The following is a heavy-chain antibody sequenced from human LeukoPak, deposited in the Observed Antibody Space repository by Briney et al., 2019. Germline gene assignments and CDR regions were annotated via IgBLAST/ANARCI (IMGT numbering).Heavy chain of an antibody. CDR3: ARGDKFSGDY. V-gene: IGHV3-7*04. J-gene: IGHJ4*02. CDR2: IHQDGNEK. D-gene: IGHD2-15*01. CDR1: GFTSSTYW. Sequence: GGSLRLSCAASGFTSSTYWMSWVRQAPGKGLEWVANIHQDGNEKYYVDSVKGRFTISRDNAKNSLYLQTNSLSAEDTAVYYCARGDKFSGDYWGQGTLVTVSS.